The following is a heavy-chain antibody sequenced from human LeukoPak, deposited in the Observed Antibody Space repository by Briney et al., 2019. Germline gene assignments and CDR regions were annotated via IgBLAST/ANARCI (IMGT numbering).Heavy chain of an antibody. J-gene: IGHJ6*03. CDR2: FDPEDGET. CDR1: GYTLTELS. CDR3: ATRSGRFLEWLYMDV. Sequence: ASVKVSCKVSGYTLTELSMHWMRQAPGKGLEWMGGFDPEDGETIYAQKFQGRVTMTEDTSTDTAYMELSSLRSEDTAVYYCATRSGRFLEWLYMDVWGKGTTVTVSS. D-gene: IGHD3-3*01. V-gene: IGHV1-24*01.